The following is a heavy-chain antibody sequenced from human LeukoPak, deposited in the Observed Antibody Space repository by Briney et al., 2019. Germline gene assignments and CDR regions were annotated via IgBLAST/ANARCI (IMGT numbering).Heavy chain of an antibody. V-gene: IGHV4-4*07. Sequence: SETLSLTCTVSGGSISSYDWSWIRQPAGKGLEWIGRIYTSGSTNYNPSLKSRVTILIDTSKNQFSLKLSSVTAADTAVYYCARHRKDYYGSGTYPLSDYCGQGTLVTVSS. CDR1: GGSISSYD. D-gene: IGHD3-10*01. J-gene: IGHJ4*02. CDR3: ARHRKDYYGSGTYPLSDY. CDR2: IYTSGST.